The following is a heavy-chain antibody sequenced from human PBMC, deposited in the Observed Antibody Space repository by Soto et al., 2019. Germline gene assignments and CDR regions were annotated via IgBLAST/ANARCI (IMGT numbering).Heavy chain of an antibody. CDR3: ARGLRYFDWLLQGLDY. Sequence: GGSLRLSCAASGFTFSSYSMNWVRQAPGKGLEWVSYISSSSSTIYYADSVKGRFTISRDNAKNSLYLQMNSLRAEDTAVYYCARGLRYFDWLLQGLDYWGQGTLVTVS. CDR2: ISSSSSTI. J-gene: IGHJ4*02. D-gene: IGHD3-9*01. V-gene: IGHV3-48*01. CDR1: GFTFSSYS.